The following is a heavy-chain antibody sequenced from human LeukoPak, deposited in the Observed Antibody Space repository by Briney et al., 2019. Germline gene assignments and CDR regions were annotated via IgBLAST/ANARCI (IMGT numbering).Heavy chain of an antibody. CDR2: ISGSGGST. D-gene: IGHD3-3*01. Sequence: GGSLRLSCAASGFTFSSYWMHWVRQAPGKGLEWVSAISGSGGSTYYADSVKGRFTISRDNSKNTLYLQMNSLRAEDTAVYYCAKDRGVYYDFWSGSRNAFDIWGQGTMVTVSS. V-gene: IGHV3-23*01. J-gene: IGHJ3*02. CDR1: GFTFSSYW. CDR3: AKDRGVYYDFWSGSRNAFDI.